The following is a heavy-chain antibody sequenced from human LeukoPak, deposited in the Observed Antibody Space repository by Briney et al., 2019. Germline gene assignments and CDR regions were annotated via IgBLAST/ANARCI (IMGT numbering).Heavy chain of an antibody. J-gene: IGHJ3*02. D-gene: IGHD3-9*01. CDR3: ARSPDYDILTGYSSGDAFDI. Sequence: GESLKISCKGSGYSFTKFWIGWVRQMSGKGLEWMGIIYPGDSDTRYSPSFQGQVTISADKSISTAYLQWSSLKASDTAMYYCARSPDYDILTGYSSGDAFDIWGQGTMVTVSS. V-gene: IGHV5-51*01. CDR2: IYPGDSDT. CDR1: GYSFTKFW.